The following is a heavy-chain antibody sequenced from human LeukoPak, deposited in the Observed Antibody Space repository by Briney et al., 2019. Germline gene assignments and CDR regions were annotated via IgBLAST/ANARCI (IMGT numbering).Heavy chain of an antibody. Sequence: PGGSLRLSCAASGFTFSSYAMSWVRQAPGKGLEWVSVISGSGGSTYYADSVKGRFTISRDNSKNTLYLQINSLRAEDTAVYYCAKGTWVAAAGNFDYWGQGTLVTVSS. CDR3: AKGTWVAAAGNFDY. CDR2: ISGSGGST. D-gene: IGHD6-13*01. V-gene: IGHV3-23*01. CDR1: GFTFSSYA. J-gene: IGHJ4*02.